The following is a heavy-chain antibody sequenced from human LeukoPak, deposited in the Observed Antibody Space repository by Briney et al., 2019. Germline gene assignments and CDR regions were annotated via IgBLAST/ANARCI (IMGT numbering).Heavy chain of an antibody. V-gene: IGHV1-69*13. CDR2: ILSIFGTA. Sequence: AAVNVSFKSSVGIFSIYTISGVRQPRAQGLEWMGGILSIFGTANYAQKFQGRVTITADESTSTAYMKLSSLRSEETAVYYCARAPILYCSSTSCYVYYYYYGMDVWGKGTTVTVSS. CDR1: VGIFSIYT. D-gene: IGHD2-2*01. CDR3: ARAPILYCSSTSCYVYYYYYGMDV. J-gene: IGHJ6*04.